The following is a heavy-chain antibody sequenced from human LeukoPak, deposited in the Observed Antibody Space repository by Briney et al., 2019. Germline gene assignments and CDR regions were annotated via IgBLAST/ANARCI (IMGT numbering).Heavy chain of an antibody. CDR1: GVSISSSNSY. J-gene: IGHJ4*02. CDR3: AKQTGSGLFILP. D-gene: IGHD3/OR15-3a*01. CDR2: IYYTGNA. V-gene: IGHV4-39*01. Sequence: SETLSLTCSVSGVSISSSNSYWGWIRQPPGKGLEWIGSIYYTGNAYYNASLKSRVTISIDTSKNQFSLKLTSVTAADTAVYYCAKQTGSGLFILPGGQGTLVTVSS.